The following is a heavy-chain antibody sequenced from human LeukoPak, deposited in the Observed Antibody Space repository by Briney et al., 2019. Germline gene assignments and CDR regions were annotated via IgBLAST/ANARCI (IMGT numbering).Heavy chain of an antibody. Sequence: PGGSLRLSCAASGFTFSSYGMHWVRQAPGKGLEWVANIKEDGREKFYVDSVRGRFTISRDNAKNSLYLQMNSLRAEDTAVYYCARDRWGYSYGGVWGQGTLVTVSS. CDR3: ARDRWGYSYGGV. CDR2: IKEDGREK. D-gene: IGHD5-18*01. V-gene: IGHV3-7*01. J-gene: IGHJ4*02. CDR1: GFTFSSYG.